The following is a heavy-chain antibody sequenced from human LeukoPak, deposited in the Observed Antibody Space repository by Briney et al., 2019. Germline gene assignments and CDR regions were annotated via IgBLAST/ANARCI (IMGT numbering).Heavy chain of an antibody. Sequence: GGSLRLSCAASGFTVSSNYMSRVRQAPGKGLEWVSVIYSGGSTYYADSVKGRFTISRDNSKNTLYLQMNSLRAEDTAVYYCARAATTVTIDHWGQGTLVTVSP. D-gene: IGHD4-17*01. CDR3: ARAATTVTIDH. J-gene: IGHJ4*02. CDR2: IYSGGST. V-gene: IGHV3-66*01. CDR1: GFTVSSNY.